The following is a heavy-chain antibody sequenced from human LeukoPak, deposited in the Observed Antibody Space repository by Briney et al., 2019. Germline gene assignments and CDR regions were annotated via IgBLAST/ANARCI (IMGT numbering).Heavy chain of an antibody. CDR2: IYYSGST. D-gene: IGHD5-24*01. Sequence: SETLSLTCTVSGGSISSSSYYWGWIRQPPGKGLEWIGSIYYSGSTYYNPSLKSRVTISVDTSKNQFSLKLSSVTAADTAVYYCARQPRDLYYYYGMDVWGQGTTVTVSS. J-gene: IGHJ6*02. CDR1: GGSISSSSYY. V-gene: IGHV4-39*01. CDR3: ARQPRDLYYYYGMDV.